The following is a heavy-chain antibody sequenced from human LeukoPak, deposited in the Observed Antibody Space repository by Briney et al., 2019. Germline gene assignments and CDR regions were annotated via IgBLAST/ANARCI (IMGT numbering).Heavy chain of an antibody. Sequence: GGSLRLSCAASGFTFSSYAMHWVRQAPGKGLEWVSYISSSGSTIYYADSVKGRFTISRDNAKNSLYLQMNSLRAEDTAVYYCARGETMVRGVYNCWGQGTLVTVSS. D-gene: IGHD3-10*01. CDR2: ISSSGSTI. J-gene: IGHJ4*02. CDR1: GFTFSSYA. CDR3: ARGETMVRGVYNC. V-gene: IGHV3-48*04.